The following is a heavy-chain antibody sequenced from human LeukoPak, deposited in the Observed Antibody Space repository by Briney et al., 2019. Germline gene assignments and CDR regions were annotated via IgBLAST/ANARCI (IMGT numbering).Heavy chain of an antibody. Sequence: GGSLRLSCAASGFTFSSYGMHWVRQAPGKGLEWVAFIRYDGSNKYYADSVKGRFTISRDNSKNTLYLQMNSLRAEDTAMYYCAKEYYDFWSGYYTGSPDYWGQGTLVTVSS. CDR1: GFTFSSYG. CDR2: IRYDGSNK. CDR3: AKEYYDFWSGYYTGSPDY. D-gene: IGHD3-3*01. V-gene: IGHV3-30*02. J-gene: IGHJ4*02.